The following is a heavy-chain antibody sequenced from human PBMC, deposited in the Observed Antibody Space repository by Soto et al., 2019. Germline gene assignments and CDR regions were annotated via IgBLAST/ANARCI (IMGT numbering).Heavy chain of an antibody. J-gene: IGHJ6*02. V-gene: IGHV4-59*01. CDR1: GDSIRNYY. CDR2: IYYSGST. Sequence: KTSETLSLTCTVSGDSIRNYYWNWIRQTPGKGLEWIGYIYYSGSTSYNPSLESRVTIFIDTSKTHFSLKLNSVTTADTAVYFCARGSSDRLLPVEIWGRGTTVTVSS. CDR3: ARGSSDRLLPVEI. D-gene: IGHD6-25*01.